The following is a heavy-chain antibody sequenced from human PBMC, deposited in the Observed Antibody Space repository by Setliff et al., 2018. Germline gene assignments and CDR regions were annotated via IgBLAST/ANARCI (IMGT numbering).Heavy chain of an antibody. CDR2: IKQDGSEK. J-gene: IGHJ4*02. CDR1: GFTFSSYW. Sequence: PGGSLRLSCAASGFTFSSYWMSWVRQAPGKGLEWVANIKQDGSEKYYVDSVKGRFTISRDNAKNSLYLQMNSLRAEDMALYYCAKDQKLYYYHRAKNLWGQGTLVTVSS. D-gene: IGHD2-2*01. CDR3: AKDQKLYYYHRAKNL. V-gene: IGHV3-7*03.